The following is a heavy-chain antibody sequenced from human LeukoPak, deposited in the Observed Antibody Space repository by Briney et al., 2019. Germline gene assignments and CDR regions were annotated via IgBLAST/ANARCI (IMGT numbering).Heavy chain of an antibody. J-gene: IGHJ4*02. Sequence: GGSVRLSCAASGFTFSSYAMSWVRQAPGKGLEWVSALTASGETTYYADSVKGRFTISRDNSKNTLFLQMNSLRAEDTAVYYCAANGESTDWHWNYWGQGTLVTVSS. V-gene: IGHV3-23*01. CDR3: AANGESTDWHWNY. CDR2: LTASGETT. D-gene: IGHD3-9*01. CDR1: GFTFSSYA.